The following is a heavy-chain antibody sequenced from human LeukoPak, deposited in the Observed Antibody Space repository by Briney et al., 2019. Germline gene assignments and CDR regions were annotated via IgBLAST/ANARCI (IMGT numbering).Heavy chain of an antibody. CDR1: GYIFTNYC. Sequence: GESLKISCRASGYIFTNYCIAWVRWMPGEGLQWMGFILPGDSDTIYSPSFRGQVTISAKTSTRTAYLQWTSLRASDSAIYYCARQGAGASYYDPTGLPRGAFDSWGQGTTVTVSS. J-gene: IGHJ3*02. D-gene: IGHD3-22*01. V-gene: IGHV5-51*01. CDR3: ARQGAGASYYDPTGLPRGAFDS. CDR2: ILPGDSDT.